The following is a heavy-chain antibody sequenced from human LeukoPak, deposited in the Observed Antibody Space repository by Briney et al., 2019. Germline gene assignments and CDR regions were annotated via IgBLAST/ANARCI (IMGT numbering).Heavy chain of an antibody. CDR3: AKDRAALRYFDWLFDY. CDR1: GFTFSSYW. Sequence: GGSLRLSCAASGFTFSSYWMSWVRQAPGKGLEWVSAISGSGGSTYYADSVKGRFTISRDNSKNTLYLQMNSLRAEDTAVYYCAKDRAALRYFDWLFDYWGQGTLVTISS. CDR2: ISGSGGST. J-gene: IGHJ4*02. D-gene: IGHD3-9*01. V-gene: IGHV3-23*01.